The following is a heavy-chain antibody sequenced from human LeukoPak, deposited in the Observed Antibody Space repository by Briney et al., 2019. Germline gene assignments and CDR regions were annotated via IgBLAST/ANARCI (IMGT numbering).Heavy chain of an antibody. D-gene: IGHD3-22*01. Sequence: SVKVSCKGSGGTFSSYAISWVRQAPGQGLEWMGGIIPIFGTANYAQKFQGRVTITADESTSTAYMELRSLRSDDTAVYYCARYRTSRASSGYYVGSNFDYWGQGTLVTVSS. CDR1: GGTFSSYA. V-gene: IGHV1-69*13. CDR2: IIPIFGTA. CDR3: ARYRTSRASSGYYVGSNFDY. J-gene: IGHJ4*02.